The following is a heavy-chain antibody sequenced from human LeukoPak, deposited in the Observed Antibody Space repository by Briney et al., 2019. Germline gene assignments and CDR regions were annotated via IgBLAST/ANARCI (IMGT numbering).Heavy chain of an antibody. CDR1: GYTLTELS. CDR2: FDPEDGET. D-gene: IGHD6-13*01. Sequence: GASVKVSCKVSGYTLTELSMHWVRQAPGKGLEWMGGFDPEDGETIYAQKFQGSVTMTEDTSTDTAYMELSSLRSEDTAVYYCATDRGIAAETGDAEYFQHWGQGTLVTVSS. CDR3: ATDRGIAAETGDAEYFQH. J-gene: IGHJ1*01. V-gene: IGHV1-24*01.